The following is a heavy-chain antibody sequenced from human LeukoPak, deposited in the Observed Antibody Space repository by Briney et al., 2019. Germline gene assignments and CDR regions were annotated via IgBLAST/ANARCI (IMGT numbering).Heavy chain of an antibody. V-gene: IGHV4-4*09. CDR1: GGSMSSHY. D-gene: IGHD2-2*02. CDR2: ISTGGSS. Sequence: SETLSLTCTVSGGSMSSHYWTWIRQPPGKGLEWIGYISTGGSSNYNTSLSRRAITLIDTSKNQFSLRLNSVTAADTAVYYCARDRTIPEHWYFDLWGRGALVSVS. J-gene: IGHJ2*01. CDR3: ARDRTIPEHWYFDL.